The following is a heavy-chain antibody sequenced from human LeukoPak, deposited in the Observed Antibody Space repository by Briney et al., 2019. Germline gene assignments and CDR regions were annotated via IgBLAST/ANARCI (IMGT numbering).Heavy chain of an antibody. Sequence: SETLSLTCAVYGGSFSGYYWSWIRQSPGKGLEWIGEINHSGSTNYNPSLKSRVTISVDTSKNQFSLKLSSVTAADTAVYYCARADYGGNLFDYWGQGTLVTVSS. V-gene: IGHV4-34*01. J-gene: IGHJ4*02. CDR3: ARADYGGNLFDY. D-gene: IGHD4-23*01. CDR2: INHSGST. CDR1: GGSFSGYY.